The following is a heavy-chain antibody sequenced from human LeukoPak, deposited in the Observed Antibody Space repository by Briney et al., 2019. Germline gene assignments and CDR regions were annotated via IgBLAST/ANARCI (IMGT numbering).Heavy chain of an antibody. Sequence: SVKVSCKASGGTFISYAISWVRQAPGQGLEWMGRIIPILGIANYAQKFQGRVTITADKSTSTAYMELSSLRSEDTAVYYCARARLPIVVVTAIRRDAFDIWGEGTMVTVSS. D-gene: IGHD2-21*02. CDR2: IIPILGIA. CDR1: GGTFISYA. CDR3: ARARLPIVVVTAIRRDAFDI. V-gene: IGHV1-69*04. J-gene: IGHJ3*02.